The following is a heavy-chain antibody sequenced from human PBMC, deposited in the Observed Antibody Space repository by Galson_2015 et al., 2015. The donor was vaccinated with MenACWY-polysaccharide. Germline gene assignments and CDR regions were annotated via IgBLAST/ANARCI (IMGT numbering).Heavy chain of an antibody. CDR3: ARVYLSGTIFYLAY. Sequence: SVKVSCKASGGTFSDYGFGWVRQAPGQGLEWMGRIIPIAGMVNYAQKFRDRVTITADSSTSTAHLDLSSLTSEDTAVYYCARVYLSGTIFYLAYWGQGTLVPVSP. J-gene: IGHJ4*02. CDR1: GGTFSDYG. D-gene: IGHD2/OR15-2a*01. CDR2: IIPIAGMV. V-gene: IGHV1-69*04.